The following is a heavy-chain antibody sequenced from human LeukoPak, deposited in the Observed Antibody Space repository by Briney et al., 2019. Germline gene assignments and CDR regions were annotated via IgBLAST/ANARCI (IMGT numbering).Heavy chain of an antibody. J-gene: IGHJ4*02. CDR1: GYTFTNYA. Sequence: ASVKVSCKTSGYTFTNYAINWVRQAPGQGLAWLGCISTSTGNTNYVQSLQGRVTMTTDTSTTTVYLQVKNLRSDDTAGYYCARGANNYYDSSGLRGDYWGQGALVTVSS. D-gene: IGHD3-22*01. CDR2: ISTSTGNT. CDR3: ARGANNYYDSSGLRGDY. V-gene: IGHV1-18*01.